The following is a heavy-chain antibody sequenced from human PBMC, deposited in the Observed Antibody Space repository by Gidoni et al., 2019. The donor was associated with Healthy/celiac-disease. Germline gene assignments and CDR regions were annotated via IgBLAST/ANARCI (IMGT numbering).Heavy chain of an antibody. CDR3: ARDLSRSRSPAAGIRS. CDR2: INPSGGST. D-gene: IGHD6-13*01. V-gene: IGHV1-46*01. CDR1: GYTFTSYY. J-gene: IGHJ5*02. Sequence: QVQLVQSGAEVKKPGASVKVSCKASGYTFTSYYMHWVRQAPGQGLEWMGIINPSGGSTSYAQKFQGRVTMTRDTSTSTVYMELSSLRSEDTAVYYCARDLSRSRSPAAGIRSWGQGTLVTVSS.